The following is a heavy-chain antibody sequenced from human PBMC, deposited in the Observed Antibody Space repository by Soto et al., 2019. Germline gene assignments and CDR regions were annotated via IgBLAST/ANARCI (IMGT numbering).Heavy chain of an antibody. CDR3: ARDGIWFGELSPSGGLDV. CDR1: GGTFSTYT. CDR2: INPSGGST. Sequence: GASVKVSCKTSGGTFSTYTVSWVRQAPGQGLEWMGIINPSGGSTSYAQKFQGRVTMTRDTSTSTVYMELSSLRSEDTAVYYCARDGIWFGELSPSGGLDVWGQGTTVTVSS. V-gene: IGHV1-46*03. J-gene: IGHJ6*02. D-gene: IGHD3-10*01.